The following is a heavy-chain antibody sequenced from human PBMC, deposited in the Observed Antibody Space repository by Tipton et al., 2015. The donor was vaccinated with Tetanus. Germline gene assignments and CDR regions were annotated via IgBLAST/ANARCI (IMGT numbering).Heavy chain of an antibody. J-gene: IGHJ6*02. CDR1: GGSLNTFY. CDR3: ARDFRERSGTYYSYYYTMDV. V-gene: IGHV4-4*07. Sequence: TLSLTCTVSGGSLNTFYWNWIRQPAGKGLEWIGRVYSSGSTNYNPSLKSRLTMSIDASKNQFSLELTSVTAADTAVYYCARDFRERSGTYYSYYYTMDVWGQGTTVTVSS. D-gene: IGHD1-26*01. CDR2: VYSSGST.